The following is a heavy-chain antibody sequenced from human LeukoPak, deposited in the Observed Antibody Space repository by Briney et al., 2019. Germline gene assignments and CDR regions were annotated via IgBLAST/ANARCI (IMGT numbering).Heavy chain of an antibody. V-gene: IGHV7-4-1*02. CDR1: GYTFTSYA. D-gene: IGHD6-13*01. Sequence: ASVKVSCKASGYTFTSYAMNWVRQAPGQGLEWMGWINTNTGNPTYAQGFTGRFVFSLDTSVSTAYLQISSLKAEDTAVYYCARERQQLVRLWFDPWGQGTLVTVSS. CDR3: ARERQQLVRLWFDP. CDR2: INTNTGNP. J-gene: IGHJ5*02.